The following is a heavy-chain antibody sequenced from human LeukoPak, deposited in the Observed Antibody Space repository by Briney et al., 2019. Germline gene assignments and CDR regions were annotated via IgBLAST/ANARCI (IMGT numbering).Heavy chain of an antibody. D-gene: IGHD1-26*01. Sequence: GGSLRLSCAASGFTFSSYAMSWVRQAPGKGLEWVSAISGSGGSTYYADSVKGRFTISRDNSKNTLYLQMNSLRAEDTAVYYCAKVGVVVGATINYYYYYMDVWGKGTTVTVSS. CDR2: ISGSGGST. CDR3: AKVGVVVGATINYYYYYMDV. CDR1: GFTFSSYA. V-gene: IGHV3-23*01. J-gene: IGHJ6*03.